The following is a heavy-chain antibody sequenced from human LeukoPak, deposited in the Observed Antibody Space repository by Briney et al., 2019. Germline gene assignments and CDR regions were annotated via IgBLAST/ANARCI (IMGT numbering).Heavy chain of an antibody. Sequence: SSETLSLTCAVSGGSISSSKWWSWVRQPPGKGLEWIGEIYHSGSTNYNPSLKSRVTISVDKSKNQFSLKLSSVTAADTAVYYCAATIQLWLNGWFDPWGQGTLVTVSS. D-gene: IGHD5-18*01. CDR3: AATIQLWLNGWFDP. CDR2: IYHSGST. V-gene: IGHV4-4*02. CDR1: GGSISSSKW. J-gene: IGHJ5*02.